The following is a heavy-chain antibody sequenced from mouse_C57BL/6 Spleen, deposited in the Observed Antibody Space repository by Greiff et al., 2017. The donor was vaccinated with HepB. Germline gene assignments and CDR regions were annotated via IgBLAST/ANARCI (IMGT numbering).Heavy chain of an antibody. J-gene: IGHJ1*03. Sequence: EVKVVESGGGLVKPGGSLKLSCAASGFTFSDYGMHWVRQAPEKGLEWVAYISSGSSTIYYADTVKGRFTISRDNAKNTLFLQMTSLRSEDTAMYYCARFYYYGSSYFWYFDVWGTGTTVTVSS. CDR2: ISSGSSTI. CDR1: GFTFSDYG. V-gene: IGHV5-17*01. D-gene: IGHD1-1*01. CDR3: ARFYYYGSSYFWYFDV.